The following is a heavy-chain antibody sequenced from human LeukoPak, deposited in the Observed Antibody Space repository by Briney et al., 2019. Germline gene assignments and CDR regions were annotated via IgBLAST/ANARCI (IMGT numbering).Heavy chain of an antibody. V-gene: IGHV1-2*02. CDR1: GYTFTDFH. CDR3: ARDQVAGSWSSDVFDI. J-gene: IGHJ3*02. CDR2: TNPNSGGT. Sequence: ASVKVSCKASGYTFTDFHMHWVRQAPGQRPEWMGWTNPNSGGTNYAQKFQGRVTMTRDMSITTAYMEVSRLRFDDTAVYYCARDQVAGSWSSDVFDIWGQGTMVTVSS. D-gene: IGHD6-13*01.